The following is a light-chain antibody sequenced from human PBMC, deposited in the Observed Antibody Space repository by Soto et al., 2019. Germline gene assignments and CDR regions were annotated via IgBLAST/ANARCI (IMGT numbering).Light chain of an antibody. CDR3: LQTNNYPAGT. Sequence: DIQMTQSPSSLSASVGDRVTITCRASQGITNNLGWYQQKPGEAPKRLIFAASRLQTGVPSRFSGSGSGTEFTLTIYNLQPEDFATYYCLQTNNYPAGTFGQGTRLEIK. CDR2: AAS. V-gene: IGKV1-17*02. J-gene: IGKJ5*01. CDR1: QGITNN.